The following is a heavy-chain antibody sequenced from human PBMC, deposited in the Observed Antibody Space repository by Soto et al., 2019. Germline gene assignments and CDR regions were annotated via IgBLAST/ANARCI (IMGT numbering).Heavy chain of an antibody. J-gene: IGHJ6*02. CDR1: GFTLDDYA. CDR2: SSWNSGSI. V-gene: IGHV3-9*01. Sequence: EVQLVESGGGLVQPGRSLRLSCAASGFTLDDYAMHWVRQAPGKGLEWVSGSSWNSGSIGYADSVKGRFTISRDNAKNSLYLQMNSLRAEDTALYYCAKDLYSGYDFDYYYYGMDVWGQGTTVTVSS. D-gene: IGHD5-12*01. CDR3: AKDLYSGYDFDYYYYGMDV.